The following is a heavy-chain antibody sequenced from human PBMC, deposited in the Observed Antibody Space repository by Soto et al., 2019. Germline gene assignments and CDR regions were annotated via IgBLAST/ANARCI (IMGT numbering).Heavy chain of an antibody. CDR2: ISSSGSTI. CDR3: ARVNNLFNGGYSSEYYYYYMDV. J-gene: IGHJ6*03. Sequence: GGSLRLSCAASGFTFSDYYMSWIRQAPGKGLEWVSYISSSGSTIYYADSVKGRFTISRDNAKNSLYLQMNSLRAEDTAVYYCARVNNLFNGGYSSEYYYYYMDVWGKGTTVTVSS. D-gene: IGHD3-22*01. CDR1: GFTFSDYY. V-gene: IGHV3-11*01.